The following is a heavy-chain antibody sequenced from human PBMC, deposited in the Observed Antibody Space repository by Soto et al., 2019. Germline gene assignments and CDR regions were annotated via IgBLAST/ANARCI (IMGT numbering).Heavy chain of an antibody. D-gene: IGHD2-15*01. Sequence: PVGSLRLSCAASGFAFSAYGMNWVRQAPGKGLEWVSVISGTGGSTKYADSVKGRFTISRDSSEKTLYLQMNSLRAEDTAVYYCAKEGRSYYAMDVWGQGTSVTVSS. V-gene: IGHV3-23*01. CDR1: GFAFSAYG. J-gene: IGHJ6*02. CDR2: ISGTGGST. CDR3: AKEGRSYYAMDV.